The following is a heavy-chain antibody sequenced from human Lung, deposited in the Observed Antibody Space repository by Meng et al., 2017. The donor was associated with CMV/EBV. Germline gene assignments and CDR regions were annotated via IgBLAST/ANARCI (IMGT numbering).Heavy chain of an antibody. CDR1: VGTFTKVT. Sequence: LVYAGRKVKGPCSIVQCPCLYSVGTFTKVTIPWFAPTTTQGLEWMGKIIPILGKADSAQKFKGRVTITADKSAGTAYMELNSLRSEDTAVYYCARLNDGDYEIYYFDSWGQGTLVTVSS. D-gene: IGHD4-17*01. CDR3: ARLNDGDYEIYYFDS. CDR2: IIPILGKA. V-gene: IGHV1-69*02. J-gene: IGHJ4*02.